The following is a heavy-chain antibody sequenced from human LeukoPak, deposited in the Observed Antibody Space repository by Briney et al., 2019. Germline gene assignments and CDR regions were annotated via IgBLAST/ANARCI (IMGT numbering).Heavy chain of an antibody. J-gene: IGHJ4*02. V-gene: IGHV1-2*06. CDR1: GYTFTGYH. Sequence: ASVKVSCRASGYTFTGYHIHWVRQAPGQGLEWMGRINPNSGDTNYAQNFQGRVTMTRDTSINTAYMELSRLRSDDTAVYYCARTLGYTQQTYYDYWGQGTLVTVSS. CDR3: ARTLGYTQQTYYDY. CDR2: INPNSGDT. D-gene: IGHD1-1*01.